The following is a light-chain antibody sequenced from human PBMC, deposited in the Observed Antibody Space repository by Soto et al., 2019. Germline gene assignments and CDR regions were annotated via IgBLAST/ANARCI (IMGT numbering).Light chain of an antibody. V-gene: IGKV1-39*01. CDR2: TAA. CDR1: QSISSS. Sequence: DIQMTQSPSSLSASVGDRVTITCRASQSISSSLNWYQQTPGKAPKVLIYTAANLQGGVPSRFSGSGSGTDFTLTISSLQPEDCATYYCQQSYSTPYTFGQGTKLEIK. J-gene: IGKJ2*01. CDR3: QQSYSTPYT.